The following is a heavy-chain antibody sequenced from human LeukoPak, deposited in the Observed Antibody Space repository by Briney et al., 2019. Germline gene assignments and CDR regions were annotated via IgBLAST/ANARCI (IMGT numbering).Heavy chain of an antibody. CDR3: ARDGSAGGNSGYFNY. CDR2: IYSGGDT. Sequence: GGSLRLSCATSGFTFSNAWMNWVRQAPGKGLEWVSIIYSGGDTYYADSVKGRFTISRDNSKNTLYLQMNSLRAEDTAMYYCARDGSAGGNSGYFNYWGQGTLVTVSS. J-gene: IGHJ4*02. V-gene: IGHV3-53*01. CDR1: GFTFSNAW. D-gene: IGHD3-22*01.